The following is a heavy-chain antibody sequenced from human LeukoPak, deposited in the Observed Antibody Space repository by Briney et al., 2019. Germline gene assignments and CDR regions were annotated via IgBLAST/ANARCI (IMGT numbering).Heavy chain of an antibody. CDR3: ARFEAGIVVVPVRQPRPPPPRYFDY. D-gene: IGHD2-2*01. V-gene: IGHV4-59*01. CDR1: GAFIGRDS. J-gene: IGHJ4*02. Sequence: SETLSLTGSVSGAFIGRDSWGWIRQPPGKGLEWIGYISHSGTTDYKASLESRVIISRDTSKNQFSLNPSSVTAADTAVYYCARFEAGIVVVPVRQPRPPPPRYFDYWGQGTLVTVSS. CDR2: ISHSGTT.